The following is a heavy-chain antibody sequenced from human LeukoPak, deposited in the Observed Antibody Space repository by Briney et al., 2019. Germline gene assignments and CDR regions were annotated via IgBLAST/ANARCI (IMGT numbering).Heavy chain of an antibody. Sequence: SETLSLTCTVSGGSISSGGYYWSWIRQPPGKGLEWIGYICHSGSTYYNPSLKSRVTISVDRSKNQFSLKLSSVTAADTAVYYCARDPTHLYYYDSSGYSGAFDIWGQGTMVTVSS. D-gene: IGHD3-22*01. CDR2: ICHSGST. V-gene: IGHV4-30-2*01. J-gene: IGHJ3*02. CDR1: GGSISSGGYY. CDR3: ARDPTHLYYYDSSGYSGAFDI.